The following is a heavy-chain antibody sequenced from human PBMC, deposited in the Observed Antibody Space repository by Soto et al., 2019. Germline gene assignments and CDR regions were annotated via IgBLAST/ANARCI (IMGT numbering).Heavy chain of an antibody. Sequence: GGSLRLSCISSGFTLRTYTMNWVRQAPGKGLEWVSGIRGFSPYTFYAESVKGRFTISRDNAKNSLYLQMNSLRAEDTAVYYCARDRGYDAHDYYYNAMDVWGQGTTVTVSS. V-gene: IGHV3-21*01. D-gene: IGHD2-15*01. CDR3: ARDRGYDAHDYYYNAMDV. J-gene: IGHJ6*02. CDR1: GFTLRTYT. CDR2: IRGFSPYT.